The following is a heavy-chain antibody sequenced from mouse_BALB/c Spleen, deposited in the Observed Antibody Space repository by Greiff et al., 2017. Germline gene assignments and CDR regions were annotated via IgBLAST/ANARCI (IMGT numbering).Heavy chain of an antibody. D-gene: IGHD1-2*01. CDR1: GFTFSSFG. CDR2: ISSGSSTI. V-gene: IGHV5-17*02. CDR3: ARGTTATVDY. J-gene: IGHJ2*01. Sequence: DVQLQESGGGLVQPGGSRKLSCAASGFTFSSFGMHWVRQAPEKGLEWVAYISSGSSTIYYADTVKGRFTISRDNPKNTLFLQMTSLRSEDTAMYYCARGTTATVDYWGQGTTLTVSS.